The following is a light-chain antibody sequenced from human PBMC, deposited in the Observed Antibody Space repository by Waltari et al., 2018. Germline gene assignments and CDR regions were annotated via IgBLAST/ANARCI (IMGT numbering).Light chain of an antibody. J-gene: IGLJ2*01. V-gene: IGLV4-69*01. CDR2: INSDGSH. CDR3: QTWGRDILVV. CDR1: SGHSSSA. Sequence: QLVLTQSPSVSASLGASVKLTCTLSSGHSSSAIAWHQVQPEQGPRYLMKINSDGSHRKGDGIPDRFSGSGSGAGRYLTISSLQSEDEADYYCQTWGRDILVVFGGGTKLTVL.